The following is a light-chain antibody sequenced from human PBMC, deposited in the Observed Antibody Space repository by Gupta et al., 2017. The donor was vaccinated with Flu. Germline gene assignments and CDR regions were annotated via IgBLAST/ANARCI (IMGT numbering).Light chain of an antibody. J-gene: IGKJ4*01. CDR1: RSISHY. V-gene: IGKV3-11*01. Sequence: ETPVTLSLYTGNSATRSSRGSRSISHYLDWYHQKPGQAPRLLIYDTATRATGIPARCSGRGSGTDFTITIGRLEPEDFEVYYRHESPRITFGGGTKVEIK. CDR2: DTA. CDR3: HESPRIT.